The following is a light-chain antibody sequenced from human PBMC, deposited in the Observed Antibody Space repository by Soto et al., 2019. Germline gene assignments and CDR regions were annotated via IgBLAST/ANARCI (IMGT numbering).Light chain of an antibody. CDR3: QQYTSDSA. CDR2: RES. CDR1: QSINSW. Sequence: DIQMTQSPSTLSASVGDRVTITCRASQSINSWLAWYQQKPGKAPNLLIYRESSLESGDPSRFSGSGSGTDFSLTISSLQPYDFATYYCQQYTSDSAFGQGDKLAIK. V-gene: IGKV1-5*03. J-gene: IGKJ2*01.